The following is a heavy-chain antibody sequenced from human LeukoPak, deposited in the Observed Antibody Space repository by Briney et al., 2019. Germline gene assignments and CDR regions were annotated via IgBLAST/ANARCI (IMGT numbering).Heavy chain of an antibody. CDR1: GYTFTNYY. J-gene: IGHJ3*02. D-gene: IGHD3-10*01. CDR3: AREPSEVPRGGSDPQITMVRGVMTLSAFDI. V-gene: IGHV1-46*01. CDR2: INPSGGST. Sequence: ASVKVSCKASGYTFTNYYMHWVRQAPGQGPGWMGIINPSGGSTSYAQKFQGRVTMTRDTSTSTVYMELSSLRSEDTAVYYCAREPSEVPRGGSDPQITMVRGVMTLSAFDIWGQGTMVTVSS.